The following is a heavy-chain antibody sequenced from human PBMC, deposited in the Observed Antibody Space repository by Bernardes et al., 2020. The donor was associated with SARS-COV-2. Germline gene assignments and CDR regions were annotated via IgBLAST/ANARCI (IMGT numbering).Heavy chain of an antibody. CDR1: GFTFSSYA. J-gene: IGHJ4*02. CDR2: ISYDGSNK. V-gene: IGHV3-30-3*01. CDR3: ARDPDNCGGDCYPDY. D-gene: IGHD2-21*02. Sequence: GGSLRLSCAASGFTFSSYAMHWVRQAPGKGLEWVAVISYDGSNKYYADSVKGRFTISRDNSKNTLYLQMNSLRAEDTAVYYCARDPDNCGGDCYPDYWGQGTLVTVSS.